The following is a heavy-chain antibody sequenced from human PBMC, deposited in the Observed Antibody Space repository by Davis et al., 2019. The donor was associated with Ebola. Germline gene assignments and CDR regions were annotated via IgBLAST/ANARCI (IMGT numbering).Heavy chain of an antibody. CDR3: TRTPAAGL. J-gene: IGHJ4*02. V-gene: IGHV3-15*01. CDR1: GFTFSTYA. CDR2: IKSKTDGGTA. D-gene: IGHD6-13*01. Sequence: GESLKISCAGSGFTFSTYAMSWVRQAPGKGLEWVGRIKSKTDGGTADYAAPVKTRFTISRDDSKNTLYLQMNSLKSEDTAVYYCTRTPAAGLWGQGTLVTVSS.